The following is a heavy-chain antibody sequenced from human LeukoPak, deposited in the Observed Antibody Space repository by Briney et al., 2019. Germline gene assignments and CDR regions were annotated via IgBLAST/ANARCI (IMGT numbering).Heavy chain of an antibody. J-gene: IGHJ6*02. CDR2: IYYSRST. D-gene: IGHD6-19*01. Sequence: SETLSLTCTVSGGSISSYYWSWIRQPPGKGLEWIGYIYYSRSTNYNPSLKSRLTISIDTSKHQFSLKLSSVTAADTAVYFCARDVGIAVAGTEDYYYYGMDVWGQGTTVTVS. CDR1: GGSISSYY. CDR3: ARDVGIAVAGTEDYYYYGMDV. V-gene: IGHV4-59*01.